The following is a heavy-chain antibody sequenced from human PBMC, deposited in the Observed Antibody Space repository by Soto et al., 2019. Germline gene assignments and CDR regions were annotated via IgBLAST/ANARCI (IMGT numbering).Heavy chain of an antibody. V-gene: IGHV3-74*01. J-gene: IGHJ4*02. D-gene: IGHD7-27*01. CDR3: ARDLTAGDTY. Sequence: EVQLVASGGDLVQPGGSLRLSCAASGFTFTSYWMHWVRQAPGKGLVWVSRINNDGSTTNYADSVKGRFTMSRDNAKNTLYLQMTSLRADDTAVYYCARDLTAGDTYWGQGTLVTVSS. CDR1: GFTFTSYW. CDR2: INNDGSTT.